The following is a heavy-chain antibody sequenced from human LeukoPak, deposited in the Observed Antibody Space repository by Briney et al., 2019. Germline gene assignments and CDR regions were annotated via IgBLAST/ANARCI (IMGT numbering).Heavy chain of an antibody. CDR3: ARDTSARLPPGYYYYYMDV. D-gene: IGHD6-6*01. Sequence: KTSETLSLTCTVSGGSISSYYWSWIRQPAGKGLEWIGRIYTSGSTNYNPSLKSRVTISVDKSKNQFSLKLSSVTAADTAVYYCARDTSARLPPGYYYYYMDVWGKGTTVIVSS. CDR2: IYTSGST. CDR1: GGSISSYY. J-gene: IGHJ6*03. V-gene: IGHV4-4*07.